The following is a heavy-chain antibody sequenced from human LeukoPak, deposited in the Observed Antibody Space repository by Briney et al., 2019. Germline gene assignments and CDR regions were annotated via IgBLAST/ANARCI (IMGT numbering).Heavy chain of an antibody. V-gene: IGHV4-38-2*02. CDR1: GYSISSGYY. Sequence: SETLSLTCTVSGYSISSGYYWGWIRPPPGKGLEWIGSIYHSGSTYYNPSLKSRVTISVDTSKNQFSLKLSSVTAADTAVYYCASGVVVPAAFMDVWGKGTTVTVSS. D-gene: IGHD2-2*01. CDR2: IYHSGST. J-gene: IGHJ6*03. CDR3: ASGVVVPAAFMDV.